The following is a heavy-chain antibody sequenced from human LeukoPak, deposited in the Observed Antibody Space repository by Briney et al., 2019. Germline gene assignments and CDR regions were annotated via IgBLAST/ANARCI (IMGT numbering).Heavy chain of an antibody. Sequence: GGSLRLSCAASGFTFPTYAMTWVRQAPGKGLEWVSSISSSSSYIYYADSVKGRFTIPRDNAKNSLYLQMNSLRAEDTAVYYCATPRGTAAGDHVDYWGQGTLVTVSS. V-gene: IGHV3-21*01. J-gene: IGHJ4*02. D-gene: IGHD6-13*01. CDR3: ATPRGTAAGDHVDY. CDR2: ISSSSSYI. CDR1: GFTFPTYA.